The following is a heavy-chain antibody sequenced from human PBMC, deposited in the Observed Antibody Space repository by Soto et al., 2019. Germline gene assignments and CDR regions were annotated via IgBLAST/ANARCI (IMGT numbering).Heavy chain of an antibody. CDR3: ATAEVDY. CDR1: GFTFANHW. V-gene: IGHV3-74*01. Sequence: GGSLRLSCAVSGFTFANHWMHWVRQAPGKGLEWVSRMNSDGSTTDYADSVKGRFTVSRDNAKNTLYLQMNSLRAEDKDVYYCATAEVDYWGPGTLVTVSS. J-gene: IGHJ4*02. CDR2: MNSDGSTT.